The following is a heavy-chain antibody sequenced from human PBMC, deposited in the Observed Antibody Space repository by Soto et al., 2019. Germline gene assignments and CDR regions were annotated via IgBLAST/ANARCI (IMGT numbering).Heavy chain of an antibody. CDR2: MNPNSGNT. Sequence: APVKVSCKASGYTFASYDINWVRQATGQGLEWMGWMNPNSGNTGYAQKFQGRVTMTRNTSISTAYMELSSLRSEDTAVYYCARGYTIFGVVIMDYWGQGTLVTVSS. CDR3: ARGYTIFGVVIMDY. V-gene: IGHV1-8*01. D-gene: IGHD3-3*01. CDR1: GYTFASYD. J-gene: IGHJ4*02.